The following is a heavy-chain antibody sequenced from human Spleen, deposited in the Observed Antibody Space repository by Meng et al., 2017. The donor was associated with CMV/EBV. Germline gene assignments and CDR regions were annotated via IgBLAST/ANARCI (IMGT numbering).Heavy chain of an antibody. CDR2: INHSGST. CDR1: GGSFSGYY. D-gene: IGHD2-2*01. V-gene: IGHV4-34*01. J-gene: IGHJ6*02. CDR3: ARDGKTSWSYFYGMDV. Sequence: SETLSLTCAVYGGSFSGYYWSWIRQPPGKGLEWIGEINHSGSTNYNPSLKSRVTISVDTSKNQFSLKLTSVTAADTAVYYCARDGKTSWSYFYGMDVWGQGTTVTVSS.